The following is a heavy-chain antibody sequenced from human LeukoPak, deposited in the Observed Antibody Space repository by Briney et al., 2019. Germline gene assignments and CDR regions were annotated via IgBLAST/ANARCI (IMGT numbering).Heavy chain of an antibody. Sequence: GGSLRLSCAASGFTFSSYAMSWVRQAPGKGLEWVSAISGSGGSTYCADSVKGRFTISRDNSKNTLYLQMNSLRAEDTAVYYCAKRGAGSTWYPNYFFDYWGQGTLVTVSS. CDR1: GFTFSSYA. CDR3: AKRGAGSTWYPNYFFDY. D-gene: IGHD6-13*01. J-gene: IGHJ4*02. V-gene: IGHV3-23*01. CDR2: ISGSGGST.